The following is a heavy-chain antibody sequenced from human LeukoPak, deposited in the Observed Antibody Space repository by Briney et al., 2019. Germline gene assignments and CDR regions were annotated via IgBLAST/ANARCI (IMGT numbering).Heavy chain of an antibody. J-gene: IGHJ6*03. CDR3: ARVETDIVVVPATLGLRNYYYYYMDV. CDR1: GYTFTSYG. Sequence: GASVKVSCKSSGYTFTSYGISWVRQAPGQGLEWMGWISAYNGNTNYAQKLQGRDTMTTDTATSTAYMELRSLRSDDTAVYYCARVETDIVVVPATLGLRNYYYYYMDVWGKGTTVTVSS. CDR2: ISAYNGNT. D-gene: IGHD2-2*01. V-gene: IGHV1-18*01.